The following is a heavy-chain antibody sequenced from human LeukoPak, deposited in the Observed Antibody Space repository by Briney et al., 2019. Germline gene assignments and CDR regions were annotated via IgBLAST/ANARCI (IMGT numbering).Heavy chain of an antibody. J-gene: IGHJ4*02. CDR3: ARDPFYGSGSYLFDY. CDR1: GFTFSGYS. V-gene: IGHV3-21*01. D-gene: IGHD3-10*01. CDR2: ISSSSSYI. Sequence: GGSLRLSCAASGFTFSGYSMNWVRQAPGKGLEWVSSISSSSSYIYYADSVKGRFTISRDNAKNSLYLQMNSLGAEDTAVYYCARDPFYGSGSYLFDYWGQGTLVTVSS.